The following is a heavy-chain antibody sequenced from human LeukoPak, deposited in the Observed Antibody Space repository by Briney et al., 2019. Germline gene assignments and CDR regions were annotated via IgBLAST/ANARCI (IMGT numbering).Heavy chain of an antibody. V-gene: IGHV3-30*04. D-gene: IGHD6-19*01. CDR3: ARRSGIAVAGAFDY. J-gene: IGHJ4*02. Sequence: PGGPLRLSCAASGFTFSSYAMHWVRQAPGKGLEWVAVISYDGSNKYYADSVKGRFTISRDNSKNTLYLQMNSLRAEDTAVSYCARRSGIAVAGAFDYWGQGTLVTVSS. CDR1: GFTFSSYA. CDR2: ISYDGSNK.